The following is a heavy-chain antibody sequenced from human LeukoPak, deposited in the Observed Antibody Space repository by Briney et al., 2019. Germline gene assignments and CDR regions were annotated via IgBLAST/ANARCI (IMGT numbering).Heavy chain of an antibody. CDR3: ARHVYGEGMVV. D-gene: IGHD4-17*01. J-gene: IGHJ6*04. CDR1: GGSLNGYY. V-gene: IGHV4-59*08. CDR2: IHSSEGT. Sequence: KPSETLSLTCTVSGGSLNGYYWGWIRQPPGKGLECIGHIHSSEGTAHNASLKSRLTISLDTSKNQFSLTLSSVTAADTAVYYCARHVYGEGMVVWGKGTTVTVSS.